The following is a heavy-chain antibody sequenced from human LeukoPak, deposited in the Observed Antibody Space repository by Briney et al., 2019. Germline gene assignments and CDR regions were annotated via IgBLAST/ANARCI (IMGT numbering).Heavy chain of an antibody. J-gene: IGHJ5*02. V-gene: IGHV4-59*12. D-gene: IGHD4-17*01. CDR3: ARGDGDYGWFDP. Sequence: SETLSLTCTVSGGSISSYYWSWIRQPPGKGLEWIGYIYYSGSTNYNPSLKSRVTMSVDTSKNQFSLKLSSVTAADTAVYYCARGDGDYGWFDPWGQGTLVTVSS. CDR2: IYYSGST. CDR1: GGSISSYY.